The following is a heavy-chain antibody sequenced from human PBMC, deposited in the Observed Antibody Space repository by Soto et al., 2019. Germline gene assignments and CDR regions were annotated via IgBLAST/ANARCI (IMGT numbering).Heavy chain of an antibody. D-gene: IGHD4-17*01. J-gene: IGHJ4*02. Sequence: QVQLVQSGAEVKRPGASVKVSCKASGYSFPSSTISWVRQAPGQGLEWMGWINAYNGNTKYTQKLQGRFNMTTDTSTSTAYMELENLRSDDTAMYFCAIANYGDNDYWGQGTLVTVSS. CDR1: GYSFPSST. CDR2: INAYNGNT. V-gene: IGHV1-18*01. CDR3: AIANYGDNDY.